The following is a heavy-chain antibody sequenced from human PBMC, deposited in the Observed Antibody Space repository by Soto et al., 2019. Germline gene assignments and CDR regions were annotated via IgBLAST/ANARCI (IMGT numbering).Heavy chain of an antibody. CDR1: GFAFSSYG. CDR2: ISYDGSLQ. D-gene: IGHD5-18*01. Sequence: QAQLVESGGGVVQPGRSLRLSCAASGFAFSSYGMHWVRQAPGTGLERVAVISYDGSLQHYADSVKGRFTISRDNSKNIVLLQMSSLRAEDTAVYYCVSDRGYGHASVPYSWGQGTLVSVSS. J-gene: IGHJ4*02. CDR3: VSDRGYGHASVPYS. V-gene: IGHV3-30*03.